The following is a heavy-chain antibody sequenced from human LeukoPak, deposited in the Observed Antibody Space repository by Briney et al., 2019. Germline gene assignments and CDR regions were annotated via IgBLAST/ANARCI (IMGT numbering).Heavy chain of an antibody. Sequence: GGSLRLSCAASGFTFSSHGMHWVRQAPGKGLEWVAVISYDGSNKYYADSVKGRFTISRDNSKNTLYLQMNSLRAEDTAVYYCARDIVVVPAAISDYYYYYGMDVWGQGTTVTVSS. V-gene: IGHV3-30*03. CDR3: ARDIVVVPAAISDYYYYYGMDV. CDR2: ISYDGSNK. CDR1: GFTFSSHG. J-gene: IGHJ6*02. D-gene: IGHD2-2*01.